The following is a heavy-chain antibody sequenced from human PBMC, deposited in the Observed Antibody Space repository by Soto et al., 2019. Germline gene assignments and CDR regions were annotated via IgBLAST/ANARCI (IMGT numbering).Heavy chain of an antibody. V-gene: IGHV4-59*08. CDR2: IYYSGST. D-gene: IGHD4-4*01. CDR1: GGSISSYY. J-gene: IGHJ4*02. CDR3: ARHSSGIYSNPDAQFDY. Sequence: SETLSLTCTVSGGSISSYYWSWIRQPPGKGLEWIGCIYYSGSTNYNPSLKSRVTISVDTSKNQFSLKLSSVTAADTAVYYCARHSSGIYSNPDAQFDYWGQGTLVTVSS.